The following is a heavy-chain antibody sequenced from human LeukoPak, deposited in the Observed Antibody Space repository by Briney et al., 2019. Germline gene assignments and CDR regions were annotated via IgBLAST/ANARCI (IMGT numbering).Heavy chain of an antibody. V-gene: IGHV3-30*02. J-gene: IGHJ3*02. Sequence: GGSLRLSCAASGFTFSSYGMHWVRQAPGKGLEWVAFIRYDGSNKYYADSVKGRFTISRDNSKNTLYLQMNSLRAEDTAVYYCAKDQGNWNLNDAFDIWGQGTMVTVSS. D-gene: IGHD1-1*01. CDR3: AKDQGNWNLNDAFDI. CDR2: IRYDGSNK. CDR1: GFTFSSYG.